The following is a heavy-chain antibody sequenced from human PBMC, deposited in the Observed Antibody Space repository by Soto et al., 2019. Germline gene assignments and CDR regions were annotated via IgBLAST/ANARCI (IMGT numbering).Heavy chain of an antibody. CDR2: IKSKTDGGTT. Sequence: GGSLRLSCAASGFTFSNAWMSWVRQAPGKGLEWVGRIKSKTDGGTTDYAAPVKGRFTISRDDSKNTLYLQMNSLKTEDTAVYYCTTYYGSGSSYYYYYMDVWGKGTTVTVSS. J-gene: IGHJ6*03. CDR3: TTYYGSGSSYYYYYMDV. D-gene: IGHD3-10*01. CDR1: GFTFSNAW. V-gene: IGHV3-15*01.